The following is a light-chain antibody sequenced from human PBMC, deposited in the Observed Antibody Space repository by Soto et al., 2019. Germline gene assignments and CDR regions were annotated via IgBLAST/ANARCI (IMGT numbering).Light chain of an antibody. Sequence: DIQMTQSPSSLSASVGDRVTITCRASQSLSSRLTWYQQKPGEAPKLLIYETSNLQSGVPSRFSGSGSDTDFTLTINSLQSEDFVTYYCQQSFSPPYTFGQGTKLEIK. CDR1: QSLSSR. CDR2: ETS. CDR3: QQSFSPPYT. J-gene: IGKJ2*01. V-gene: IGKV1-39*01.